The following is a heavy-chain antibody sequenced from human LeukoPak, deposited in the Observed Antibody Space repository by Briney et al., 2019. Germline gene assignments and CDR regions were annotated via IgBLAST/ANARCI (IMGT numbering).Heavy chain of an antibody. V-gene: IGHV3-21*04. CDR2: ITSSSSYL. Sequence: GGSLRLSCAVSGVTFSYTMHWVRQAPGKGLEWVSSITSSSSYLYYADSVKGRFTISRDNSKNTLYLQMNSLRAEDTAVYYCARTVGATRAFDIWGQGTMVTVSS. CDR1: GVTFSYT. CDR3: ARTVGATRAFDI. D-gene: IGHD1-26*01. J-gene: IGHJ3*02.